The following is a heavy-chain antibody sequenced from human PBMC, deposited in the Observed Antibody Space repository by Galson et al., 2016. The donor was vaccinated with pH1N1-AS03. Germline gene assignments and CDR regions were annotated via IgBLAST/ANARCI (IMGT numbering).Heavy chain of an antibody. CDR2: IDWDDDE. CDR1: GFSLTTDKMC. V-gene: IGHV2-70*11. J-gene: IGHJ6*02. CDR3: ARLPGDYFSSLGMDV. D-gene: IGHD3-10*01. Sequence: PALVKPTQTLTLTCTFSGFSLTTDKMCVTWIRQPPGKALEWLARIDWDDDEYYSRSLRTRLTISKDTSKNQVVLTMTNMDPADTGTYFCARLPGDYFSSLGMDVWGQGTTVTVS.